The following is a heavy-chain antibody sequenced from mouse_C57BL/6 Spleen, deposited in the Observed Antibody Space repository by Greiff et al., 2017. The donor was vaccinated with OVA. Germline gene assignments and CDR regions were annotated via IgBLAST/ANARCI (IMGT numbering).Heavy chain of an antibody. Sequence: QVQLQQPGAELVKPGASVKLSCKASGYTFTSYWMQWVKQRPGQGLEWIGEIDPSDSYTNYNQKFKGKATLTVDTSSSTAYMQLSSLTSEDSAVYYCARSQFRTGFDDWGQGTTLTVSS. CDR2: IDPSDSYT. D-gene: IGHD3-2*02. CDR1: GYTFTSYW. J-gene: IGHJ2*01. CDR3: ARSQFRTGFDD. V-gene: IGHV1-50*01.